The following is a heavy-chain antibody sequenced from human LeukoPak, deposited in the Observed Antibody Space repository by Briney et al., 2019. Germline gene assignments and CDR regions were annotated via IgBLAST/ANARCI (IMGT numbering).Heavy chain of an antibody. CDR3: ARADSWSGYYLFDY. J-gene: IGHJ4*02. D-gene: IGHD3-3*01. CDR1: GYTLTGYY. CDR2: INPNSGGT. V-gene: IGHV1-2*02. Sequence: GASVKVSCKASGYTLTGYYMHWVRQAPGQGLEWMGWINPNSGGTNYAQKFQGRVTMTRDTSISTAYMELSRLRSDDTAVYYCARADSWSGYYLFDYWGQGTLVTVSS.